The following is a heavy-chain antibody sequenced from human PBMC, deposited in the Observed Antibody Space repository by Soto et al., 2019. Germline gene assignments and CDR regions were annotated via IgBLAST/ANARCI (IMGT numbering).Heavy chain of an antibody. D-gene: IGHD3-10*01. J-gene: IGHJ4*02. CDR2: IRAYNGNT. CDR1: GYTFTNYG. CDR3: AREGSPADY. Sequence: QVQLVQSGAEVKKPGASVKVSCKASGYTFTNYGISWVRQAPGQGLEWMGWIRAYNGNTNYAQKLQGRVTMTTDTSTSTADMELRSRRADDTAGYYCAREGSPADYWGQGTLVTVSS. V-gene: IGHV1-18*01.